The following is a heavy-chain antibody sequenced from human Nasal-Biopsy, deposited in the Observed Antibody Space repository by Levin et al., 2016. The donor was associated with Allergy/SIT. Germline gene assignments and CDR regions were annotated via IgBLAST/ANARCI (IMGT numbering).Heavy chain of an antibody. CDR1: GFTFSDHY. Sequence: GESLKISCVASGFTFSDHYMAWVRQAPGKGLEWTSVINVRNLFKDYSDSVEGRFSISRDNVKKSVYLQMNSLRVEDTAVYYCARGMQGDYSFYALDVWGQGTTVTVSS. J-gene: IGHJ6*02. CDR2: INVRNLFK. CDR3: ARGMQGDYSFYALDV. V-gene: IGHV3-11*05. D-gene: IGHD2-21*01.